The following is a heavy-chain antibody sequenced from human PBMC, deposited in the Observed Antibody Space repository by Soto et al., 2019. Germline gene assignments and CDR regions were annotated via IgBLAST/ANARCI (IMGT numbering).Heavy chain of an antibody. J-gene: IGHJ6*02. CDR3: ARASYYYYYGMDV. CDR1: GGSISSYY. CDR2: IYYSGST. Sequence: SEILSLTCTVSGGSISSYYWSWIRQPPGKGLEWIGYIYYSGSTNYNPSLKSRVTISVDTSKNQFSLKLSSVTAADTAVYYCARASYYYYYGMDVWGQGTTVTVSS. V-gene: IGHV4-59*01.